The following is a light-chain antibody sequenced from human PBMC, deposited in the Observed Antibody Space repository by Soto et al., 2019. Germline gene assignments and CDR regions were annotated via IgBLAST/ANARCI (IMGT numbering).Light chain of an antibody. J-gene: IGLJ3*02. CDR1: SSNIGSGYD. CDR2: GNT. CDR3: QSYDSSLSDWV. V-gene: IGLV1-40*01. Sequence: QSVLTQPPSVSGAPGQRVTISCTGSSSNIGSGYDVHWYQQLPGTAPKLLIYGNTNRPSGVPDRFSGSKSGTSASLAITGLQAEEEADYYCQSYDSSLSDWVFGGGTKVTVL.